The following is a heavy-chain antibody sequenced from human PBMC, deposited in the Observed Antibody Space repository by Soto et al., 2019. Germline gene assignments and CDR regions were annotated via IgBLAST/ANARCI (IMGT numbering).Heavy chain of an antibody. Sequence: QLVQSGTEVKKPGASVKVSCKSSGKTFINYAFSWVRQAPGEGLEYMGIVAAYDGGTWYTQKFRGRVHMTTDTSANSAYMELRSLRFDDTAVYYCVANYGAASSPRDWGQGTLVIVSS. D-gene: IGHD3-16*01. CDR1: GKTFINYA. CDR2: VAAYDGGT. CDR3: VANYGAASSPRD. V-gene: IGHV1-18*01. J-gene: IGHJ4*02.